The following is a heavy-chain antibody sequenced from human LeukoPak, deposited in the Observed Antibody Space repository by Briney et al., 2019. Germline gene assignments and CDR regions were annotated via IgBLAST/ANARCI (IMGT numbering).Heavy chain of an antibody. Sequence: GGPLRLSCAASGFSFSSYAMSWVRQAPGKGLEWVSAISDSGGSTYYSDSVKGRFTISRDNSKNTLYLQMSSLRAEDTAVYYCAKDPRGTIPTNWFDPWGQGTLVTVSS. CDR2: ISDSGGST. D-gene: IGHD3-10*01. J-gene: IGHJ5*02. CDR1: GFSFSSYA. V-gene: IGHV3-23*01. CDR3: AKDPRGTIPTNWFDP.